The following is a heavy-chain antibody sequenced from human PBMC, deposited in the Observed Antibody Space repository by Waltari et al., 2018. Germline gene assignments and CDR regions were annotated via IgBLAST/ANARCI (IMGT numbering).Heavy chain of an antibody. V-gene: IGHV1-3*01. CDR2: INAGTGNT. J-gene: IGHJ4*02. CDR1: GYTFTSYA. D-gene: IGHD3-3*01. CDR3: ARDGGAGYDFWSGYEN. Sequence: QVQLVQSGAEVKKPGASVKVSCEASGYTFTSYAMHWVRQAPGQRLEWMGWINAGTGNTKYSQKFRGRVTITRDTSASTAFRELSSLRSEDTAVYYCARDGGAGYDFWSGYENWGQGTLVTVSS.